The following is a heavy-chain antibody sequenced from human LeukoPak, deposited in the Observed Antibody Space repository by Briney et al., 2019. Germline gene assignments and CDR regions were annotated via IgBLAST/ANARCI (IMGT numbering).Heavy chain of an antibody. CDR3: AKIRSGTFDY. CDR1: GFTFDDYA. D-gene: IGHD2-15*01. V-gene: IGHV3-30*02. Sequence: GGSLRLSCAASGFTFDDYAMHWVRQAPGKGLEWVAFIRYDGSNKYYADSVKGRFTISRDNSKNTLYQQMNSLRAEDTAVYYCAKIRSGTFDYWGQGTLVTVSS. CDR2: IRYDGSNK. J-gene: IGHJ4*02.